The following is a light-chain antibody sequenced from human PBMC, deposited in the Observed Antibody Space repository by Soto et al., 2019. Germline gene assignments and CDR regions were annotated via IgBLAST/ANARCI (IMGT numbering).Light chain of an antibody. V-gene: IGKV1-39*01. Sequence: DIQMTQSPSSLSASVGDRVTITCRASQNINNYLNWYQQKPGTAPKLLIYVASSLQSGVPSRFNGSGSGTDFTLAISSLQPEDFATYYCQQSYSIPPLTFGGGTKVEIK. CDR1: QNINNY. CDR2: VAS. J-gene: IGKJ4*01. CDR3: QQSYSIPPLT.